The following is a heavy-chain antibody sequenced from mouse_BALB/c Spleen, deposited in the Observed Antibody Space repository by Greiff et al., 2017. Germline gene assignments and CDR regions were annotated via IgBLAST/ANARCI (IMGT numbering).Heavy chain of an antibody. CDR2: ILPGSGST. CDR3: ARRRLVFAY. V-gene: IGHV1-9*01. CDR1: GYTFSSYW. Sequence: QVQLQQSGAELMKPGASVKISCKATGYTFSSYWIEWVKQRPGHGLEWIGEILPGSGSTNYNEKFKGKATFTADTSSNTAYMQLSSLTSEDSAVYYCARRRLVFAYWGQGTLVTVSA. J-gene: IGHJ3*01. D-gene: IGHD4-1*01.